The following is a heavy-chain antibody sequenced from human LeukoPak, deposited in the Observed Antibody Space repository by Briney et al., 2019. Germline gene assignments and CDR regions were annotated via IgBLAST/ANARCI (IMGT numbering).Heavy chain of an antibody. J-gene: IGHJ4*02. V-gene: IGHV3-66*01. D-gene: IGHD4-23*01. Sequence: GGSLRLSCAASGFTVSTNYMSWVRQAPGRGLEWVSVIYSGGNIYYADSVKGRFTISRDNSKNTLYLQMNSLIAEDTAVYYCARDSGTTVGYFDYWGQGTLVTVSS. CDR2: IYSGGNI. CDR1: GFTVSTNY. CDR3: ARDSGTTVGYFDY.